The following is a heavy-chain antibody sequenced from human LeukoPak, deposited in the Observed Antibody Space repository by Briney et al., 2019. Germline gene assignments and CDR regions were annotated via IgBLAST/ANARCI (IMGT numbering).Heavy chain of an antibody. CDR1: GGSFSGYY. J-gene: IGHJ4*02. CDR2: INHSGST. Sequence: PSETLSLTCAVYGGSFSGYYWSWIRQPPGKGLEWIGEINHSGSTNYNPSLKSRVTISVDTSKNQFSLKLSSVTAADTAVYYCARRSRGIAVAGIGYWGQGTLVTVSS. CDR3: ARRSRGIAVAGIGY. V-gene: IGHV4-34*01. D-gene: IGHD6-19*01.